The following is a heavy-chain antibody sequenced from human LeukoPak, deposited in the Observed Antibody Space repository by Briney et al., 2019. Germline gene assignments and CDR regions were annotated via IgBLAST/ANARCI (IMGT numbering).Heavy chain of an antibody. D-gene: IGHD1-26*01. J-gene: IGHJ4*02. V-gene: IGHV3-23*01. CDR1: GFTFSSYA. CDR2: ISGSGGST. Sequence: PGGSLRLSCAASGFTFSSYAMSWARQAPGKGLEWVSTISGSGGSTYYADSVKGRFTISRDNSKNTLYLQMNSLRAEDTAVYYCAKDGSGSYSSFDYWGQGTLVTVSS. CDR3: AKDGSGSYSSFDY.